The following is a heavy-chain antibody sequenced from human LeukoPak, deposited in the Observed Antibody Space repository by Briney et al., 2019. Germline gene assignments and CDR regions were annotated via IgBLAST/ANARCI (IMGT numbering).Heavy chain of an antibody. D-gene: IGHD3-22*01. V-gene: IGHV3-23*01. Sequence: GGSLRLSCAASGFTFSSYGMHWVRQAPGKGLEWVSAISGSVVTAYYADSVQGRFTISRDNSKNTLYLQMNSLRAEDTAVYYCAKEGDTSVGNYFDYWGQGTLVTVSS. CDR3: AKEGDTSVGNYFDY. CDR2: ISGSVVTA. CDR1: GFTFSSYG. J-gene: IGHJ4*02.